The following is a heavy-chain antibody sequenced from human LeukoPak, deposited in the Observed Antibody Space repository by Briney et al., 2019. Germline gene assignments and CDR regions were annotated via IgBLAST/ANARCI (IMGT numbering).Heavy chain of an antibody. Sequence: GTSVKVSCKASGYTFTSYYMHWVRQAPGQGLEWMGIINPSGGSTSYAQKFQGRVTMTRDTSTSTVYMELSSLRSEDTAVYYCARESNWNYLDYWGQGTLVTVSS. V-gene: IGHV1-46*01. D-gene: IGHD1-1*01. J-gene: IGHJ4*02. CDR3: ARESNWNYLDY. CDR2: INPSGGST. CDR1: GYTFTSYY.